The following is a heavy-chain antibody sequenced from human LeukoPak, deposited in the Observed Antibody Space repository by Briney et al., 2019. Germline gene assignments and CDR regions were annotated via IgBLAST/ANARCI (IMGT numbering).Heavy chain of an antibody. CDR1: GGSISSSSYY. Sequence: SETLSLTCTVSGGSISSSSYYWGWIRQPPGKGLEWIGSIYYSGSTYYNPSLKSRVTISVDTSKNQFSLKLSSVTAADTAVYYCARAGSTYSSGGRAFDYWGQGTLVTVSS. D-gene: IGHD6-19*01. CDR2: IYYSGST. V-gene: IGHV4-39*07. J-gene: IGHJ4*02. CDR3: ARAGSTYSSGGRAFDY.